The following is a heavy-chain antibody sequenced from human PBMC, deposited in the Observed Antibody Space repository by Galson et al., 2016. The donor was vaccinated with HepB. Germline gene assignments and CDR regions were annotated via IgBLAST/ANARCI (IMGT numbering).Heavy chain of an antibody. CDR2: ITDNGGHT. V-gene: IGHV3-23*01. Sequence: SLRLSCAASGLTFSSYAMTWVRQAPGKGLEWVSTITDNGGHTYYADSVKGRFTISRDNSKNTLYRQMNSLRAEDTALYYCASHAASGSYSDYFPHWGQGTLVTVSS. CDR3: ASHAASGSYSDYFPH. CDR1: GLTFSSYA. D-gene: IGHD3-10*01. J-gene: IGHJ4*02.